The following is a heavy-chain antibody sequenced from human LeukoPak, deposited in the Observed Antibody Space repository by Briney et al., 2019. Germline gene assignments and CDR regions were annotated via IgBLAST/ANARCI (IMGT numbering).Heavy chain of an antibody. V-gene: IGHV3-21*01. CDR3: AKAHPGFDY. CDR1: GFTFTSYT. CDR2: IGTTSTFI. J-gene: IGHJ4*02. Sequence: GRSLRLSCAASGFTFTSYTMNWVRQAPGKGLEWVASIGTTSTFIHYADSVKGRFTISRDNAQDSLFLQMNSLGAEDTAVYYCAKAHPGFDYWGQGVLVTVSS.